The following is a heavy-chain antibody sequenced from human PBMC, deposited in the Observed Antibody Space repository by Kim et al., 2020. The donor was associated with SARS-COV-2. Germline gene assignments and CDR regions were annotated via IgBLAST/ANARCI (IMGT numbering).Heavy chain of an antibody. CDR3: AGEYYDILTGYGSYFDY. CDR2: IHYRGST. CDR1: GGSVSSGSYY. Sequence: SETLSLTCTVSGGSVSSGSYYWSWIRQPPGKGLEWIGYIHYRGSTNYNPSLKSRVTISVDTSKNQFSLKLSSVTAADTAVYYCAGEYYDILTGYGSYFDYWGQGTLVTVSS. J-gene: IGHJ4*02. V-gene: IGHV4-61*01. D-gene: IGHD3-9*01.